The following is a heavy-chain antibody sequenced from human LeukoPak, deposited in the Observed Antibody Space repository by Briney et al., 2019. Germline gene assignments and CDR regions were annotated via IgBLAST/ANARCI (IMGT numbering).Heavy chain of an antibody. Sequence: PGGSLRLSCAASGFTFDDYAMHWVRQAPGKGLEWVSGISWNSGSIGYADSVKGRFTISRDNAKNSLYLQMNSLRAEDMALYYCAKAISLTATAPLDYWGQGTLVTVYS. CDR3: AKAISLTATAPLDY. CDR1: GFTFDDYA. CDR2: ISWNSGSI. D-gene: IGHD3-16*01. J-gene: IGHJ4*02. V-gene: IGHV3-9*03.